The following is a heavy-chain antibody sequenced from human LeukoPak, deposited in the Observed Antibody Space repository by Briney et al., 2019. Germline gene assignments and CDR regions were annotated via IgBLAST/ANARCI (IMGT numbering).Heavy chain of an antibody. CDR2: IWYDGSNK. CDR1: GFTFSNYA. CDR3: ARSSGWQPDFDY. Sequence: GGSLRLSCAASGFTFSNYAMHWVGQAPGKGLEWVAVIWYDGSNKYYADSVKGRFTTSRDNSKNTLYLQMNSLRAEDTAVYYCARSSGWQPDFDYWGQGTLVSVSS. J-gene: IGHJ4*02. D-gene: IGHD6-19*01. V-gene: IGHV3-33*01.